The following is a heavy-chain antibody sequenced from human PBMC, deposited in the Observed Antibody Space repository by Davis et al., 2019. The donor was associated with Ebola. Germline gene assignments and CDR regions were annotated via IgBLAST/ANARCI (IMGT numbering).Heavy chain of an antibody. J-gene: IGHJ4*02. Sequence: KVSCKASGGTFSSYAISWVRQAPGQGLEWMGGIIPILDMTNYAQKFQGRVTITADESTSTAYMELSSLKSEDTAIYYCASGEFVDFWGQGTLVTVSS. D-gene: IGHD3-10*01. CDR1: GGTFSSYA. CDR2: IIPILDMT. CDR3: ASGEFVDF. V-gene: IGHV1-69*10.